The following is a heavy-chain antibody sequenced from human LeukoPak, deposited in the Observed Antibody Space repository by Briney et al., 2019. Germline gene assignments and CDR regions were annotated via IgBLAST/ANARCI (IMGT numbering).Heavy chain of an antibody. CDR3: ARDRDDGSYSLAGQFFDY. CDR2: ISAYNGNT. J-gene: IGHJ4*02. D-gene: IGHD1-26*01. CDR1: GGTFSSYA. Sequence: ASVKVSCKASGGTFSSYAISWVRQAPGQGLEWMGWISAYNGNTNYAQKLQGRVTMTTDTSTSTAYMELRSLRSDDTAVYYCARDRDDGSYSLAGQFFDYWGQGTLVTVSS. V-gene: IGHV1-18*01.